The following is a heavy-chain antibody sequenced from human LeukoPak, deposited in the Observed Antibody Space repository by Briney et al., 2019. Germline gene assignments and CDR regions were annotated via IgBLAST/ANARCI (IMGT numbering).Heavy chain of an antibody. CDR2: INTNTGNP. CDR3: ARNQDAYADYGVET. J-gene: IGHJ5*02. V-gene: IGHV7-4-1*02. Sequence: ASVKVSCKASGYTFTSYAMNWVRQAPGQGLEWMGWINTNTGNPTYAQGFTGRFVFSLDTSVSTAYLQISSLKAEDTAVYYCARNQDAYADYGVETWGQGTLVTVPS. D-gene: IGHD4-17*01. CDR1: GYTFTSYA.